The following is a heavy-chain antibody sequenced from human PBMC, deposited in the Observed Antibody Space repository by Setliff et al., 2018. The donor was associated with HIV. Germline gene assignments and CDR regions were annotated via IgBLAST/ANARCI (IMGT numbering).Heavy chain of an antibody. CDR3: ARGGNCRETWFDS. D-gene: IGHD2-2*03. CDR1: GGSITSGGHY. V-gene: IGHV4-31*02. J-gene: IGHJ5*01. CDR2: IHYTGSN. Sequence: PSETLSLTCSVSGGSITSGGHYWSWIRHLPGKGLEWIGYIHYTGSNVYNPYLTDRLTLSVDTSDYQFSLKLTSVTDADTSVYYCARGGNCRETWFDSWGQGTLVTVSS.